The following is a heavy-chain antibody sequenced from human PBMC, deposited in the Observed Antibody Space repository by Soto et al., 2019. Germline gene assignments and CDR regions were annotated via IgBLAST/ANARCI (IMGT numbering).Heavy chain of an antibody. CDR3: AKGLTTEYFDS. CDR1: GFTFSSSA. J-gene: IGHJ4*02. Sequence: GGSLRLSCAASGFTFSSSAMSWVRQAPGKGLEWVSAISAGGGSTYYADSVKGRFTISRDNSKNTLFLQMNSLRAEDTALYYCAKGLTTEYFDSWGQGTLVTVSS. V-gene: IGHV3-23*01. CDR2: ISAGGGST. D-gene: IGHD4-4*01.